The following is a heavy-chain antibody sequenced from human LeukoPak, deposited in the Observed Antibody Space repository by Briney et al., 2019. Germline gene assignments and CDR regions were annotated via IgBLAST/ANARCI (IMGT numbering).Heavy chain of an antibody. V-gene: IGHV3-7*01. CDR1: GFTFRSYW. CDR2: IKEDGSEK. Sequence: GGSLRLSCAASGFTFRSYWMSWVRQAPGKGLEWVANIKEDGSEKYYVDSVKGRFTISRDNAKNTLYLQMNSLRAEDTAVYYCARDGIAAVDFDYWGQGILVTVSS. CDR3: ARDGIAAVDFDY. J-gene: IGHJ4*02. D-gene: IGHD6-13*01.